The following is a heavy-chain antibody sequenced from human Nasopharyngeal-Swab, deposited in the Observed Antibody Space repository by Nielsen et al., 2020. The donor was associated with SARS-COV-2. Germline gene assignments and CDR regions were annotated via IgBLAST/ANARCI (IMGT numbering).Heavy chain of an antibody. CDR3: ASPLAPDGYNYGFAFDI. Sequence: VGQAPGRGVAWVAVIWYDGSNKYYADSVKGRFTISRDNSKNTLYLQMNSLRAEDTAAYYCASPLAPDGYNYGFAFDIWGQGTMVTVSS. J-gene: IGHJ3*02. V-gene: IGHV3-33*01. CDR2: IWYDGSNK. D-gene: IGHD5-24*01.